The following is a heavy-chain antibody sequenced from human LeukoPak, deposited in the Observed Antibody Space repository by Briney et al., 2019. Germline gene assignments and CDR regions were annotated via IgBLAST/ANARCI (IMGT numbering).Heavy chain of an antibody. CDR2: IYTSGST. D-gene: IGHD3-10*01. CDR1: GGSISSGSYY. CDR3: ARAGSPSPLLYFDY. Sequence: PSQTLSLTCTVSGGSISSGSYYWRWIRQPAGKGLEWIGRIYTSGSTNYNPSLKSRVTISVDTSKNQFSLKLSSVTAADTAVYYCARAGSPSPLLYFDYWGQGTLVTVSS. J-gene: IGHJ4*02. V-gene: IGHV4-61*02.